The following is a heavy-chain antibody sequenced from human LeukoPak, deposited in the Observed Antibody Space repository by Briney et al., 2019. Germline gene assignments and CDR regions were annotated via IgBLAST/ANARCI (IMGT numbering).Heavy chain of an antibody. J-gene: IGHJ4*02. V-gene: IGHV1-69*05. Sequence: SVKVSCKASGGTFSSYAISWVRQAPGQGLEWMGGIIPIFGTANYAQKFQGRVTITTDESTSTAYMELSSLRSEDTAVYYCARHPRNSSGWSAVDYWGQGTLVTVSS. D-gene: IGHD6-19*01. CDR2: IIPIFGTA. CDR1: GGTFSSYA. CDR3: ARHPRNSSGWSAVDY.